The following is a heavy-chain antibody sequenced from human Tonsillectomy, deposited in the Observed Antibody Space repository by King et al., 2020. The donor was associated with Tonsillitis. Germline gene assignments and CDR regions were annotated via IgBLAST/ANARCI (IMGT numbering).Heavy chain of an antibody. Sequence: VQLVESGGGLVKPGGSLRLSCAASGFNFSNAWMNWVRQAPGKGLEWVGRIKSKTDGGTTDYAAPVKGRFTILRDDSKNTVYLQMNSLKTEDTAVYYCNYDILXXYYYFDYWGQGSLVTVSS. J-gene: IGHJ4*02. CDR3: NYDILXXYYYFDY. CDR2: IKSKTDGGTT. V-gene: IGHV3-15*07. D-gene: IGHD3-9*01. CDR1: GFNFSNAW.